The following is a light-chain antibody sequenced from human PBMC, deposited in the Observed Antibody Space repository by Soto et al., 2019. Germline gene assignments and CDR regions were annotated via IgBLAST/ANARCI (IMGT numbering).Light chain of an antibody. CDR1: NSNIGNNY. CDR2: DNS. Sequence: QSVLTQPPSVSAAPGQKVTISCSGDNSNIGNNYISWYQQVPGAAPKLLIFDNSRRPSGIPDRFSGSKSGTSATLVITGLQTGDEADYFCGTWDNSLNGGVFGGGTKLTVL. V-gene: IGLV1-51*01. J-gene: IGLJ3*02. CDR3: GTWDNSLNGGV.